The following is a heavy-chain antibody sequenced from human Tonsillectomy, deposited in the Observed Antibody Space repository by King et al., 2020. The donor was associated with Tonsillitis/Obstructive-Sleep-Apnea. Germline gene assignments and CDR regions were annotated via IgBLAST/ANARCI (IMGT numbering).Heavy chain of an antibody. D-gene: IGHD3-10*01. CDR2: VSWNCDRK. J-gene: IGHJ4*02. CDR1: GFTFSSYA. V-gene: IGHV3-23*04. Sequence: VQLVESGGGLVQPGGSLRLSCAASGFTFSSYAMIWVRQAPGKGLEWVSDVSWNCDRKDHADSVKGRFTISRDNSKNTLYLQMNSLRAEDTAVYYCAKGISMVQGVIPFDYWGQGTLVTVSS. CDR3: AKGISMVQGVIPFDY.